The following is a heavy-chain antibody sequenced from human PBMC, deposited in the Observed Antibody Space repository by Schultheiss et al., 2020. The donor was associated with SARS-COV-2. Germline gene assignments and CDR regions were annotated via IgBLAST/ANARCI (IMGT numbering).Heavy chain of an antibody. Sequence: SETLSLTCTVSGGSISSYYWSWIRQPPGKGLEWIGYIYYSGSTNYNPSLKSRVTISVDTSKNQFSLKLSSVTAADTAVYYCAREGAWDGGNSYGYFDYWGQGTLVTVSS. CDR2: IYYSGST. D-gene: IGHD4-23*01. J-gene: IGHJ4*02. CDR3: AREGAWDGGNSYGYFDY. CDR1: GGSISSYY. V-gene: IGHV4-59*12.